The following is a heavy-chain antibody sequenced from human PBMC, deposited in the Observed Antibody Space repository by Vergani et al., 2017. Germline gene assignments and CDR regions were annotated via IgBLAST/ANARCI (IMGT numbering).Heavy chain of an antibody. J-gene: IGHJ4*02. Sequence: VQLVESGGGVVQPGRSLRLSCAASGFIFGNYAMHWVRQAPGKGLEWISYISGSGHTKYYADSVKGRFAISRDNAKNSLYLQMNNLRVEDTAVYYCARDLLPGTLLLLAYWGQGTLISVSS. CDR3: ARDLLPGTLLLLAY. CDR2: ISGSGHTK. CDR1: GFIFGNYA. V-gene: IGHV3-48*03. D-gene: IGHD1-7*01.